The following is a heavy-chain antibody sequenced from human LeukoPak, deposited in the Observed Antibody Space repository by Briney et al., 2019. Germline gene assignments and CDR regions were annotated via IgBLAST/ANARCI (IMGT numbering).Heavy chain of an antibody. J-gene: IGHJ4*02. Sequence: SETLSLTCGVYGGSFGGFFWTWIRQPPGKGLEWIGSIYHSGSTYYNPSLKSRVTISVDTSKNQFSLKLSSVTAADTAVYYCAVRSTPFGSGSPFDYWGQGTLVTVSS. CDR1: GGSFGGFF. D-gene: IGHD3-10*01. CDR3: AVRSTPFGSGSPFDY. V-gene: IGHV4-34*01. CDR2: IYHSGST.